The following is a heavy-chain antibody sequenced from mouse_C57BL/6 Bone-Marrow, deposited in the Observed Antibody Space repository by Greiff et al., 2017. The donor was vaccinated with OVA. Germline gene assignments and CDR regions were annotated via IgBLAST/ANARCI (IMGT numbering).Heavy chain of an antibody. CDR1: GYTFTSYW. CDR2: IDPSDSYT. Sequence: QVQLKQPGAELVKPGASVKLSCKASGYTFTSYWMQWVKQRPGQGLEWIGEIDPSDSYTNYNQKFKGKATLTVDTSSSTAYMQLSSLTSEDSAVYYCARPHSFDVWGTGTTVTVSS. V-gene: IGHV1-50*01. J-gene: IGHJ1*03. CDR3: ARPHSFDV.